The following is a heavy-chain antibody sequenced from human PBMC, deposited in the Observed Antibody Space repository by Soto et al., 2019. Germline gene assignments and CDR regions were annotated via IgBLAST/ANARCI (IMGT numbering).Heavy chain of an antibody. J-gene: IGHJ3*02. CDR2: IADDGRN. V-gene: IGHV4-39*01. D-gene: IGHD5-18*01. Sequence: QLHLQESGPGLVKPSETLSLDCIVTGDSIGGSRYFWGWIRQPPGKGLEWIGTIADDGRNFYNPSLASRLIVSADKSKNQFSVTLISVTATDTAMYYCARHADTLLIKTPLAFDIWGQGTMVTVSS. CDR1: GDSIGGSRYF. CDR3: ARHADTLLIKTPLAFDI.